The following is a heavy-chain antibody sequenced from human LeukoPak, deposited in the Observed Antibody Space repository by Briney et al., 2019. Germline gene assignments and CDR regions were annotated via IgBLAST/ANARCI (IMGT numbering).Heavy chain of an antibody. CDR2: INPSGGST. J-gene: IGHJ4*02. CDR1: GGTFSSYA. CDR3: AGESPYGDYECFDY. D-gene: IGHD4-17*01. V-gene: IGHV1-46*01. Sequence: ASVKVSCKASGGTFSSYAISWVRQAPGQGLEWMGIINPSGGSTSYAQKFQGRVTMTRDTSTSTVYMELSSLRSEDTAVYYCAGESPYGDYECFDYWGQGTLVTVSS.